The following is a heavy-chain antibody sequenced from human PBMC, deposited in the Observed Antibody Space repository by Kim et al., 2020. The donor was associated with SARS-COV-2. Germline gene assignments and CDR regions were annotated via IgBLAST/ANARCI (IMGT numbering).Heavy chain of an antibody. CDR3: ARVAWAPSIAARPSWFDP. J-gene: IGHJ5*02. Sequence: SETLSLTCTVSGGSISSYYWSWIRQPPGKGLEWIGYIYYSGSTNYNPSLKSRVTISVDTSKNQFSLKLSSVTAADTAVYYCARVAWAPSIAARPSWFDPWGQGTLVTVSS. CDR2: IYYSGST. D-gene: IGHD6-6*01. CDR1: GGSISSYY. V-gene: IGHV4-59*13.